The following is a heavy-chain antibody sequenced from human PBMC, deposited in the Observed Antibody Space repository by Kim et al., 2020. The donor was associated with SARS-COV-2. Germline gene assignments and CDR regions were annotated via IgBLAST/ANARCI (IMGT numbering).Heavy chain of an antibody. J-gene: IGHJ5*02. V-gene: IGHV2-5*02. CDR3: AHRRQPWDGDWFDT. CDR1: GFSLTNNRVA. Sequence: SGPTLVNPTQTLTLTCTFSGFSLTNNRVAVGWIRQPPGKALEWLAIIYGDDDKHYSPSLQSRLTITKDTPKNQVVLIMTNMDPVDTGTYFCAHRRQPWDGDWFDTWGQGTLVTVSS. CDR2: IYGDDDK. D-gene: IGHD1-1*01.